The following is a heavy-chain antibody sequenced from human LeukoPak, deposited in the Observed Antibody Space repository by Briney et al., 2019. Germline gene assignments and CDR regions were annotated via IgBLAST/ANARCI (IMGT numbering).Heavy chain of an antibody. CDR2: INGDGSST. V-gene: IGHV3-74*01. CDR1: GFTFSSYW. Sequence: GGSLRLSCAASGFTFSSYWMHWVRQAPGKGLVWVSRINGDGSSTSYADSVEGRFTISRDNAKNTLYLQLNSLKAEDTALYYCARGRYYYDNSGWDAFDIWGQGTMVTVSS. CDR3: ARGRYYYDNSGWDAFDI. J-gene: IGHJ3*02. D-gene: IGHD3-22*01.